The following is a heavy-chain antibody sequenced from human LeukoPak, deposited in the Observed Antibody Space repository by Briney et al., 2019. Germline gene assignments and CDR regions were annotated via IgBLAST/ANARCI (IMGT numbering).Heavy chain of an antibody. Sequence: PGGSLRLSCVVSGFTFSSYAMHWVRQAPGKGLEWVAVISYDGSNKYYADSVKGRFTISRDNSKNTLYLQMNSLRAEDTAVYYCARGSQIVVVPAAMNYWGQGTLVTVSS. CDR2: ISYDGSNK. CDR3: ARGSQIVVVPAAMNY. J-gene: IGHJ4*02. V-gene: IGHV3-30-3*01. D-gene: IGHD2-2*01. CDR1: GFTFSSYA.